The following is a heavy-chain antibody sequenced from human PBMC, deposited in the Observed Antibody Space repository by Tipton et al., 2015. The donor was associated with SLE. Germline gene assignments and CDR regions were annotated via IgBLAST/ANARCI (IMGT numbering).Heavy chain of an antibody. CDR1: GGSISSHY. CDR2: ISNSETT. D-gene: IGHD2-15*01. Sequence: TLSLTCTVSGGSISSHYWSWIRQAPGKGLEWIGDISNSETTNYNPSLKSRVTISVDTSKNQFSLKLRSVTAADTAVYYCAGAWQGYCSGGTCYVLDYWGQGTLVTVSS. CDR3: AGAWQGYCSGGTCYVLDY. V-gene: IGHV4-59*11. J-gene: IGHJ4*02.